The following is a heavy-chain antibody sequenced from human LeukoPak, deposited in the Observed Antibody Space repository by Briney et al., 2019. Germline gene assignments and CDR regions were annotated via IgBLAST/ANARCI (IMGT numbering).Heavy chain of an antibody. CDR3: AKDPEDCSGGSCYRYFQH. J-gene: IGHJ1*01. V-gene: IGHV3-30*02. D-gene: IGHD2-15*01. Sequence: PGGSLRLSCAASGFTFSTYGMHWVRQAPGKGLEWVAFIRFDGNNKQYADSVKGRFTISRDNSKNTLYLQMNSLRAEDTAVYYCAKDPEDCSGGSCYRYFQHWGQGTLVTVSS. CDR1: GFTFSTYG. CDR2: IRFDGNNK.